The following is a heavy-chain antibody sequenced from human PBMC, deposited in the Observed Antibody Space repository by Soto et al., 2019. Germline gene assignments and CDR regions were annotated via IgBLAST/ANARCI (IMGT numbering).Heavy chain of an antibody. CDR1: GFSVSTNY. V-gene: IGHV3-53*01. J-gene: IGHJ4*02. CDR3: ARGSGSLYYFDF. D-gene: IGHD1-26*01. Sequence: GGSLRLSCAASGFSVSTNYMTWVRQAPGKGLEWVSVVYSGGSTYYADSVKGRFTISRDNSKNTLHLQMNSLRAEDTAVYYCARGSGSLYYFDFWGRGTLVTVSS. CDR2: VYSGGST.